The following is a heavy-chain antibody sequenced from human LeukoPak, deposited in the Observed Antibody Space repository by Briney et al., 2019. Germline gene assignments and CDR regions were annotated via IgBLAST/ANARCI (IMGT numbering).Heavy chain of an antibody. CDR1: GFTFSSYA. V-gene: IGHV3-23*01. D-gene: IGHD1-26*01. Sequence: GGSLRLSCAASGFTFSSYAMSWVRQAPGKGLEWVSAISGSGVTTHYAGSVKGRFSISRDNSKNTLYLQMNSLRAEDTALYYCAKKVVVGATSPYSDFQDWGQGTLVTVSS. CDR3: AKKVVVGATSPYSDFQD. CDR2: ISGSGVTT. J-gene: IGHJ1*01.